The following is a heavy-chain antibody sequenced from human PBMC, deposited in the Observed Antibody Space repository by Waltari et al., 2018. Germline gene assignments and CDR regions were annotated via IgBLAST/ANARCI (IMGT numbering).Heavy chain of an antibody. CDR2: SHSSGRT. CDR1: GDSMGSTSW. CDR3: ARDRGRGIYLDS. Sequence: QLQLQQSGPGLVKPSESLSLTCAVSGDSMGSTSWWSWVRQSPGKGLEWIGQSHSSGRTNYNLSLASRGTVSISTSNNQFSLSVPSPTAADTAMYYCARDRGRGIYLDSWGQGTLVTVSP. J-gene: IGHJ4*02. V-gene: IGHV4-4*02. D-gene: IGHD2-15*01.